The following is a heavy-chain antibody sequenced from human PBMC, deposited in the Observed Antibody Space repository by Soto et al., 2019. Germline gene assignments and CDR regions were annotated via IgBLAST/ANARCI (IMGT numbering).Heavy chain of an antibody. Sequence: QVELVQSGAEVRKPGASVKVSCKASRNSFIDYYIHWVRQAPGQGLEWMGWIKSNSGGTKYAQRFQRRVTMTRDTSISTIYMELSRLKSDDTAVYYCAREDYNWNDYYYYGMDVWGQGTTVIVSS. CDR3: AREDYNWNDYYYYGMDV. CDR1: RNSFIDYY. CDR2: IKSNSGGT. J-gene: IGHJ6*02. D-gene: IGHD1-1*01. V-gene: IGHV1-2*02.